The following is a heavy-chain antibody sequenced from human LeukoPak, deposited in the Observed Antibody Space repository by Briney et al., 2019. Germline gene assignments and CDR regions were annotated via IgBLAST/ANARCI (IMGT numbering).Heavy chain of an antibody. CDR2: ISSSGSTV. CDR1: GFTFSSYE. J-gene: IGHJ4*02. CDR3: VRDPDALDY. Sequence: GGSLRLSCAASGFTFSSYEMNWVRQAPGKGLEWVSYISSSGSTVYYADSVKGRFTISRDNAQDSLYLQMNSLRDEDTAVYYCVRDPDALDYWGQGTPVTVSS. V-gene: IGHV3-48*03.